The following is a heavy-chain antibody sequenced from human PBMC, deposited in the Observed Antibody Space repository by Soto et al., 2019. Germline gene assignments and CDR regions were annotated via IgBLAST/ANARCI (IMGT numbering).Heavy chain of an antibody. V-gene: IGHV3-21*01. D-gene: IGHD2-15*01. CDR3: ARGGPYCSGATCYSFDY. J-gene: IGHJ4*02. CDR2: ISSSSSYI. Sequence: EVQLVESGGGLVKPGGSLRLSCAASGFAFSSFTMNWVRQAPGKGLEWVSSISSSSSYIYYTDSLEGRFTISRDNAKNSLYLQMDSLRGEDTTVYYCARGGPYCSGATCYSFDYWGQGTLVTVSS. CDR1: GFAFSSFT.